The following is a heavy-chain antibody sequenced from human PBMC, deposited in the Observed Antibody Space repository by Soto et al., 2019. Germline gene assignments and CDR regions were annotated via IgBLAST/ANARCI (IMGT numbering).Heavy chain of an antibody. V-gene: IGHV1-8*02. CDR1: GGTFSSYT. D-gene: IGHD2-8*01. Sequence: ASLKVSCKASGGTFSSYTISWVRQATGQGLEWMGWMNPNSGNTGYAQKFQGRVTMTRNTSISTAYMELSSLRSEDTAVYYCARGPTDCTNGVCYHNWFDPWGQGTLATVSS. J-gene: IGHJ5*02. CDR3: ARGPTDCTNGVCYHNWFDP. CDR2: MNPNSGNT.